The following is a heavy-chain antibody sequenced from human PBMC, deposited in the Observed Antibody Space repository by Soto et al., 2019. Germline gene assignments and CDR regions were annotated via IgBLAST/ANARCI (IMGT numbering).Heavy chain of an antibody. CDR3: ATAEYSSGWYPDAFDI. V-gene: IGHV3-23*01. CDR2: ISGSGGST. Sequence: EVQLLESGGGLVQPGGSLRLSCAASGFTFSSYAMSWVRQAPGKGLEWVSAISGSGGSTYYADSVKGRFTISRDNSKNTLYLQMNSLRAEDTAVYYCATAEYSSGWYPDAFDIWGQGTMVTVSS. J-gene: IGHJ3*02. CDR1: GFTFSSYA. D-gene: IGHD6-19*01.